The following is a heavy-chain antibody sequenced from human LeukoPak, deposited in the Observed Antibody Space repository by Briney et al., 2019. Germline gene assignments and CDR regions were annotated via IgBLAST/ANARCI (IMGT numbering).Heavy chain of an antibody. CDR3: ARDGYNDYGGRYFDY. Sequence: PGGSLRLSCAASGFTFSSYAMSWVRQAPGKGLEWVSAISGSGGSTYYADSVKGRFTISRDNSKNTLYLQMNSLRAEDTAVYYCARDGYNDYGGRYFDYWGQGTLVTVSS. D-gene: IGHD4-23*01. CDR1: GFTFSSYA. V-gene: IGHV3-23*01. J-gene: IGHJ4*02. CDR2: ISGSGGST.